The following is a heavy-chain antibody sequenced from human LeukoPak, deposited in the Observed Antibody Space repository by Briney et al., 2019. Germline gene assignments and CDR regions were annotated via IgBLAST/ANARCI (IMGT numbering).Heavy chain of an antibody. V-gene: IGHV1-69*04. D-gene: IGHD5-24*01. CDR3: ARTLRDGYTTLTLDY. CDR1: GGTLSSYA. J-gene: IGHJ4*02. Sequence: SVKVSCKASGGTLSSYAMSWVRQAPGQGLEWMGRIIPILGIANYAQKFQGRVTITADKSTSTAYMELSSLRSEDTAVYYCARTLRDGYTTLTLDYWGQGTLVTVSS. CDR2: IIPILGIA.